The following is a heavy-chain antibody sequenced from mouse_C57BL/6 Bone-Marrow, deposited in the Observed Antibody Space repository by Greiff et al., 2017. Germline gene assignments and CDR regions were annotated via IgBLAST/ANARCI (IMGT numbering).Heavy chain of an antibody. CDR2: IYPRDGST. D-gene: IGHD2-1*01. CDR1: GYTFTSYD. V-gene: IGHV1-85*01. J-gene: IGHJ1*03. CDR3: ARDRIYYGNYHWYFDV. Sequence: QVQLQQSGPELVKPGASVKLSCKASGYTFTSYDINWVKQRPGQGLEWIGWIYPRDGSTKYNEKFKGKATLTVDTSSSTAYMGLHSLTSEDSAVYFCARDRIYYGNYHWYFDVWGTGTTVTVSS.